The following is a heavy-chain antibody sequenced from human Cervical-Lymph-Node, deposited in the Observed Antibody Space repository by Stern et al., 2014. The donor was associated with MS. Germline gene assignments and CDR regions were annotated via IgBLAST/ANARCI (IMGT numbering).Heavy chain of an antibody. J-gene: IGHJ4*02. CDR3: ARDRRNYGRGYYLDY. CDR2: IFDSGST. CDR1: GGSISGYY. Sequence: QVQLQESGPGLVKPSDTLSLICTVSGGSISGYYWSWIRQPPGKGLEWIGFIFDSGSTKYNPSLKSRVTISVDTSKNQFSLKLNSVTAADTAVYYCARDRRNYGRGYYLDYWGQGTLVTVSS. V-gene: IGHV4-59*01. D-gene: IGHD3-10*02.